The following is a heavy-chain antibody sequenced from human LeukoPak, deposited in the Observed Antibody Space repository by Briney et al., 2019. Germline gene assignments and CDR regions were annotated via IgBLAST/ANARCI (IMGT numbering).Heavy chain of an antibody. CDR3: ARGPRFDP. J-gene: IGHJ5*02. V-gene: IGHV4-34*01. CDR1: GGSFSGYY. Sequence: SETLSLTCAVYGGSFSGYYWSWIRQPPGKGLEWIGEINHSGSTNYNPSLKSRVPISVDTSKNQFSLKLNSVTAADTAVYYCARGPRFDPWGQGTLVTVSS. CDR2: INHSGST.